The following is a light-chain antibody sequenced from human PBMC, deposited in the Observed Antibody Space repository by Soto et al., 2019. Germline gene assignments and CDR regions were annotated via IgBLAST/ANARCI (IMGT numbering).Light chain of an antibody. Sequence: EVVMTQSPATLSVSPGERATLSCRASESVSSNLAWYQQRPGQAPRLVIYGASTRATGIPARFSGGGSGTEFTLTISSLQSEDFGVYYCQQYNSWPPITFGQGTRLEIK. CDR1: ESVSSN. J-gene: IGKJ5*01. CDR2: GAS. CDR3: QQYNSWPPIT. V-gene: IGKV3-15*01.